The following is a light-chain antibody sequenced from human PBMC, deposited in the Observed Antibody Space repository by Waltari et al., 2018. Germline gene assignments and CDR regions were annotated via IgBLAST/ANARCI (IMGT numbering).Light chain of an antibody. Sequence: SYELTQPPSVSVSPGQTASIPCSGDKLGDKYACWYQQKSGQSPVLVIYQDTKRPSGIPERFSGSNSGNTATLTISGTQAMDEADYYCQAWDSSTGVFGAGTKVTVL. V-gene: IGLV3-1*01. CDR3: QAWDSSTGV. CDR1: KLGDKY. J-gene: IGLJ1*01. CDR2: QDT.